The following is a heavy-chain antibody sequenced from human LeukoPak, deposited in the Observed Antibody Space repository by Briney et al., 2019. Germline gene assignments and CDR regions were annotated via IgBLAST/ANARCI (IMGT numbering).Heavy chain of an antibody. Sequence: PSETLSLTCTVSGGSISSGGYYWSWIRQHPGKGLEWFGYIYYSGSTNYNPSLKSRVTISVDTSKNQFSLKLSSVTAADTAVYYCARGSFTPNYAFDIWGQGTMVTVSS. CDR1: GGSISSGGYY. D-gene: IGHD6-19*01. J-gene: IGHJ3*02. CDR2: IYYSGST. CDR3: ARGSFTPNYAFDI. V-gene: IGHV4-61*08.